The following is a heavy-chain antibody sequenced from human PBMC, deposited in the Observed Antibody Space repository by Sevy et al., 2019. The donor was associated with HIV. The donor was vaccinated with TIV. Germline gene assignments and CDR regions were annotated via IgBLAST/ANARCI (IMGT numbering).Heavy chain of an antibody. Sequence: GGSLRLSCAASGFAFSNYYAMHWVRQARGKGLEWVGVMSFDESDKYYADSVKGRFTISRDNFKHTLYLQMNSLTTEDTAVYYCARPRANYVDHYFFFAMDVWGQGTTVTVSS. CDR1: GFAFSNYYA. J-gene: IGHJ6*02. CDR3: ARPRANYVDHYFFFAMDV. D-gene: IGHD1-7*01. CDR2: MSFDESDK. V-gene: IGHV3-30*04.